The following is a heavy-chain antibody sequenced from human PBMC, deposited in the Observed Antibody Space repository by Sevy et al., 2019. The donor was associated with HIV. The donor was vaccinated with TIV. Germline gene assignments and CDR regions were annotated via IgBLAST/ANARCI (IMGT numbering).Heavy chain of an antibody. Sequence: GGSLRLSCVVPSSSFSNYAMSWVRQAPGKGLEWVSAISRVGDNTYYADSVRGRFTISRDNSKNTLCLQMTSLRGDDTGVYFCAKQPDYWGRGTLVTVSS. CDR1: SSSFSNYA. CDR2: ISRVGDNT. CDR3: AKQPDY. J-gene: IGHJ4*02. V-gene: IGHV3-23*01.